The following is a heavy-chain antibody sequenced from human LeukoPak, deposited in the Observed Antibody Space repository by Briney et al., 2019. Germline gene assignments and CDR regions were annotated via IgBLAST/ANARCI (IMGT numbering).Heavy chain of an antibody. D-gene: IGHD1-26*01. V-gene: IGHV3-30-3*01. J-gene: IGHJ4*02. CDR2: ISYDGSNK. CDR3: ARSRSGSYNIDY. CDR1: GFTVSSYA. Sequence: PGRSLRLSCAAPGFTVSSYAMHWVRQAPGKGLEWVAVISYDGSNKYYADSVKGRFTISRDNSKNTLYLQMNSLRAEDTAVYYCARSRSGSYNIDYWGQGTLVTVSS.